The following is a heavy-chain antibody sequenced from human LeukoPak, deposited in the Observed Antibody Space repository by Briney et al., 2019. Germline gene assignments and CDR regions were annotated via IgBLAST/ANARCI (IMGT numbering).Heavy chain of an antibody. V-gene: IGHV1-18*01. J-gene: IGHJ6*03. CDR2: ISAYNGNT. Sequence: ASVKVSCKASGYTFTSYGISWVRQAPGQGLEWMGWISAYNGNTNYAQKLQGRVTMTTDTSTSTAYMELRSLRSDDTAVYYCARSQKESNQYYYYYMDVWGKGTTVTVSS. CDR3: ARSQKESNQYYYYYMDV. CDR1: GYTFTSYG. D-gene: IGHD1-14*01.